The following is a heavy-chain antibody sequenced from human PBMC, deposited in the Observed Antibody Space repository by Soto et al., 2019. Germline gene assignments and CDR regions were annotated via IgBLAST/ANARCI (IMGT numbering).Heavy chain of an antibody. CDR3: ISHSPEDMIRT. J-gene: IGHJ4*02. CDR1: GFTFSGSS. Sequence: PGGSLRLSCAASGFTFSGSSVHWVRQASGKGLEWVGRIRNKANSYATAYAASVRGRFTISRDDSKNTAFLQMNSLNIEDTAVYYCISHSPEDMIRTWGQGTLVTV. V-gene: IGHV3-73*01. D-gene: IGHD2-15*01. CDR2: IRNKANSYAT.